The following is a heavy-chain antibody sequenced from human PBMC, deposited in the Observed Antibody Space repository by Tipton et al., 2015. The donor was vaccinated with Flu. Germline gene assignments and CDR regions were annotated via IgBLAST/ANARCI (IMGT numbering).Heavy chain of an antibody. CDR1: VGSISSYN. Sequence: TLSLTCTVSVGSISSYNWNWIRQPPGKGLEWIGNIYNSGSTYYNPSLKSRVTISIDTSKNQFSLRLSFVTAADTAVYYCAREKDSRGSEYFQQWGQGTLVTVSS. CDR2: IYNSGST. CDR3: AREKDSRGSEYFQQ. J-gene: IGHJ1*01. V-gene: IGHV4-59*12. D-gene: IGHD6-19*01.